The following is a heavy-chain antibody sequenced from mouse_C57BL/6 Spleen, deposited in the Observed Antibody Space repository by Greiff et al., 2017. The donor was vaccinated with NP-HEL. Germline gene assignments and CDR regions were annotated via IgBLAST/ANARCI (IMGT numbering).Heavy chain of an antibody. D-gene: IGHD1-1*01. CDR1: GYTFTSYW. CDR2: IDPSDSYT. J-gene: IGHJ2*01. V-gene: IGHV1-69*01. CDR3: ARILPSFGSSYDFDY. Sequence: QVQLQQPGAQLVMPGASVKLSCKASGYTFTSYWMHWVKQRPGQGLEWIGEIDPSDSYTNYNQKFKGKSTLTVDKASSTAYMQLSSLTSEDSAVYYCARILPSFGSSYDFDYWGQGTTLTVSS.